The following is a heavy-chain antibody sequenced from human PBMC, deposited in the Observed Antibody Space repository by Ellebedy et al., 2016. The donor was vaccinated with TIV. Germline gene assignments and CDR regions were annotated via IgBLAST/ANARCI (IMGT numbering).Heavy chain of an antibody. V-gene: IGHV3-23*01. CDR1: GFTFSSYA. CDR3: AKDHWGGYGTGPASQHDS. D-gene: IGHD2-21*01. CDR2: IRDSGGIT. Sequence: PGGSLRLSCAASGFTFSSYAMSRVRQTPGKGLEWLSSIRDSGGITYYADSVKGRFTISRDNSKSTLYLQMNSLSAEDTAAYYCAKDHWGGYGTGPASQHDSWGQGTLVTVSS. J-gene: IGHJ4*02.